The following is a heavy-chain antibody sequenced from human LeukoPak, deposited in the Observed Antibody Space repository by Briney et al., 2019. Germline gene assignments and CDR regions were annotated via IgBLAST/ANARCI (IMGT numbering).Heavy chain of an antibody. CDR3: AKDVAAGNYLFDY. Sequence: PGGSLRLSCAASGFTFSSYGMHWVRQAPGKGLEWVAVIWYDGSNKYYADSVKGRFTISRDNSKNTLYLQMNSLRAEDTAVYYCAKDVAAGNYLFDYWGQGTLVTVSS. D-gene: IGHD6-25*01. J-gene: IGHJ4*02. V-gene: IGHV3-33*06. CDR1: GFTFSSYG. CDR2: IWYDGSNK.